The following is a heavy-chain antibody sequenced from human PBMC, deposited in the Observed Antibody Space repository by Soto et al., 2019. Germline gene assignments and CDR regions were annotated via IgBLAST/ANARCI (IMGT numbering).Heavy chain of an antibody. D-gene: IGHD1-26*01. CDR2: ISYDGSNK. CDR3: ARSASIVGARDWFDP. CDR1: GFTFSSYA. J-gene: IGHJ5*02. Sequence: QVQLVESGGGVVQPGRSLRLSCAASGFTFSSYAMHWVRQAPGKGLEWVAVISYDGSNKYYADSVKGRFTISRDNSKNTLYLQMNSLRAEDTAMYYCARSASIVGARDWFDPWGQGTLVTVSS. V-gene: IGHV3-30-3*01.